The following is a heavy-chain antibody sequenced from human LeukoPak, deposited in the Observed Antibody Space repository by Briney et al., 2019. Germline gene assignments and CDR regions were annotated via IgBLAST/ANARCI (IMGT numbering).Heavy chain of an antibody. V-gene: IGHV4-34*01. D-gene: IGHD2-2*01. J-gene: IGHJ6*02. Sequence: PGGSLRLSCAASGFTFSDYYMSWIRQPPGKGLEWIGEINHSGSTNYNPSLKSRVTISIDKSKNEFSLKVNSVTAADTAVYFCTRVNLWDLDHYAMDVWGQGTKVTVSS. CDR3: TRVNLWDLDHYAMDV. CDR1: GFTFSDYY. CDR2: INHSGST.